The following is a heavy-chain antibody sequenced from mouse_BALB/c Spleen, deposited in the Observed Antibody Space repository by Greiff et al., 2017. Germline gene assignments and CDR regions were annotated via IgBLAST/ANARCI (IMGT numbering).Heavy chain of an antibody. V-gene: IGHV5-17*02. Sequence: EVQGVESGGGLVQPGGSRKLSCAASGFTFSSFGMHWVRQAPEKGLEWVAYISSGSSTIYYADTVKGRFTISRDNPKNTLFLQMTSLRSEDTAMYYCARLTPFAYWDQGTLVTVSA. CDR2: ISSGSSTI. CDR1: GFTFSSFG. J-gene: IGHJ3*01. CDR3: ARLTPFAY.